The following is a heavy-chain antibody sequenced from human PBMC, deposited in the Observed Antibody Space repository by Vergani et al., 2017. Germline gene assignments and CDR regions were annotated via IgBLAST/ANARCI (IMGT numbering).Heavy chain of an antibody. CDR1: GGSISSGSYY. CDR2: IYTSGST. Sequence: QVQLQESGPGLVKPSQTLSLTCTVSGGSISSGSYYWSWIRQPAGKGLEWIGRIYTSGSTNYNPSLKSRVTMSVDTSKNQFSLKLSSVTAADTAVYYCARDANYILFDSWGQGTLVTVSS. CDR3: ARDANYILFDS. D-gene: IGHD4/OR15-4a*01. J-gene: IGHJ4*02. V-gene: IGHV4-61*02.